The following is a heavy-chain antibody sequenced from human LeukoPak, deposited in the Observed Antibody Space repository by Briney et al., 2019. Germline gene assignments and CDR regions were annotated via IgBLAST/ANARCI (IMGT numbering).Heavy chain of an antibody. J-gene: IGHJ3*02. CDR3: ARDSAPDYGDYVRDAFDI. Sequence: SETLSLTCAVFGESFSGYYWSRIRQHPGKGLEWIGYIYYSGSTYYNPSLKSRVTISVDTPKNQFSLKLSSVTAADTAVYYCARDSAPDYGDYVRDAFDIWGQGTMVTVSS. CDR1: GESFSGYY. V-gene: IGHV4-31*11. D-gene: IGHD4-17*01. CDR2: IYYSGST.